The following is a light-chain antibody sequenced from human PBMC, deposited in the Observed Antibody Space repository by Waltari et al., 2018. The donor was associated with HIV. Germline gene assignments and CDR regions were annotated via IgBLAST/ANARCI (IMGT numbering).Light chain of an antibody. CDR1: SSDVGGYDL. J-gene: IGLJ2*01. CDR3: CSFVGGTNFVV. CDR2: EVT. Sequence: QSALTQPASVSGSPGQSITISCTGTSSDVGGYDLVSWYQQRPGTAPKLGMYEVTKRPSGVSVRFSGSKSGNTASLTSAGLQAEDEADYDCCSFVGGTNFVVFGGGAKLTVL. V-gene: IGLV2-23*02.